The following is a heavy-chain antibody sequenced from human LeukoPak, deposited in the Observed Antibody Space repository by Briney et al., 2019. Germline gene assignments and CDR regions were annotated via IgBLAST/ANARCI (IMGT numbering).Heavy chain of an antibody. Sequence: GGSLRLSCAASGFTFSSYSMSWVRQAPGKGLEWVSAISGSGGSTYYADSVKGRFTIFRDNSKNTLYLQMNSLRAEDTAVYYCAKDKVGATAQLFDYWGQGTLVTVSS. CDR3: AKDKVGATAQLFDY. J-gene: IGHJ4*02. V-gene: IGHV3-23*01. D-gene: IGHD1-26*01. CDR2: ISGSGGST. CDR1: GFTFSSYS.